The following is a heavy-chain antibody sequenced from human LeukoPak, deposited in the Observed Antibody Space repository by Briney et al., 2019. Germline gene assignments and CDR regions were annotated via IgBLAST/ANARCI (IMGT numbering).Heavy chain of an antibody. CDR3: ARYRGYGMAV. J-gene: IGHJ6*01. CDR2: IYSGGST. Sequence: GGSLRLSCAASGFTVNSNDMSWVRQAPGKGLEWVAVIYSGGSTYYADFVKGRFTISRDNSKNTLFLQMNSLRAEDTPVYYCARYRGYGMAVWGQGTKVTVSS. D-gene: IGHD1-26*01. CDR1: GFTVNSND. V-gene: IGHV3-66*01.